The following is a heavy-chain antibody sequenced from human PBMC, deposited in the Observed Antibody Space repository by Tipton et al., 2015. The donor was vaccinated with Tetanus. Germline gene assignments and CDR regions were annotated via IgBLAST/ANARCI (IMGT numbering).Heavy chain of an antibody. Sequence: TLSLTCTVSGGSLSSGGYFWSWIRQHPGKALEWILYIYYSGTTCYNPSLKSRVTISVDTSKNQFSLILSSVTAADTAVYYCARSPSGAFSYYVDVWGKGTTVSVSS. CDR1: GGSLSSGGYF. V-gene: IGHV4-31*03. CDR3: ARSPSGAFSYYVDV. J-gene: IGHJ6*03. CDR2: IYYSGTT.